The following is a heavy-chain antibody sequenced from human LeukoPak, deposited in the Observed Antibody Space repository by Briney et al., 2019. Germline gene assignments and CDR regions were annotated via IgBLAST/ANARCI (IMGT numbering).Heavy chain of an antibody. CDR3: AKETRGSYYDSSGYYTD. V-gene: IGHV3-21*04. D-gene: IGHD3-22*01. CDR1: GFTFSSYS. CDR2: ISSSSSYI. J-gene: IGHJ4*02. Sequence: GGSLRLSCAASGFTFSSYSMNWVRQAPGKGLEWVSSISSSSSYIYYADSVKGRFTISRDNSKNTLYLQMNSLRAEDTAVYYCAKETRGSYYDSSGYYTDWGQGTLVTVSS.